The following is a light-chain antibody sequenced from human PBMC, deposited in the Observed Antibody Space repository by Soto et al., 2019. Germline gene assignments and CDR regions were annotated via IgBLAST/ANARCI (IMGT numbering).Light chain of an antibody. CDR1: SSKIGSNY. V-gene: IGLV1-47*01. CDR3: AACDDGLSGVA. CDR2: RNN. Sequence: QSVLTQPPSASGTPGQRVTISCSGSSSKIGSNYVYWYQQLPGTAPKLLIYRNNQRPSGVPDRFSGSKSGTSASLAISGLPSEDEADYYCAACDDGLSGVAFGGETKVTVL. J-gene: IGLJ2*01.